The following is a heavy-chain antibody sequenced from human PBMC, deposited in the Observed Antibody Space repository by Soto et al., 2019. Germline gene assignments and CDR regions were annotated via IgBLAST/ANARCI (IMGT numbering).Heavy chain of an antibody. CDR3: AKDAEGSCSGGSCYYPYDY. V-gene: IGHV3-23*01. D-gene: IGHD2-15*01. CDR2: ISGSGGST. CDR1: GFTFSSYA. J-gene: IGHJ4*02. Sequence: EVQLLESGGGLVQPGGSLRLSCAASGFTFSSYAMSWVRQAPGKGLEWVSAISGSGGSTYYADSVKGRFTISRDNSKNTLYLQMNSLRAEDTPVYYCAKDAEGSCSGGSCYYPYDYWGQGTLVTVSS.